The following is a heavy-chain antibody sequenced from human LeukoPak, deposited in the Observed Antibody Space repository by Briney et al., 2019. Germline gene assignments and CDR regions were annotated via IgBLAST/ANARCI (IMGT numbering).Heavy chain of an antibody. CDR2: INPSGGST. V-gene: IGHV1-46*01. CDR3: ARTAGRTFDY. J-gene: IGHJ4*02. D-gene: IGHD6-6*01. CDR1: GYTFTSYF. Sequence: ASVKVSCKASGYTFTSYFMHWVRQAPGQGLEWMGIINPSGGSTSYTQKFQGRVTMTRDTSTSTVYMELSSLRSEDTAVYYSARTAGRTFDYWGQGTLVTVSS.